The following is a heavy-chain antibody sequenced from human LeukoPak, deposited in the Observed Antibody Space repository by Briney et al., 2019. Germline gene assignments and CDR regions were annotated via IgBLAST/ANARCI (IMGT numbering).Heavy chain of an antibody. CDR1: GFTFSSYW. V-gene: IGHV3-74*01. D-gene: IGHD1-26*01. CDR2: ISSDGTQV. CDR3: TRIIVGATGCDY. J-gene: IGHJ4*02. Sequence: GGSLRLSCAASGFTFSSYWMHWVRQAPGMGLVWVSRISSDGTQVDYAESVRGRFTMSRDNAKNTLYLQMNSLRAEDTAVYYCTRIIVGATGCDYWGRGTLVTVSS.